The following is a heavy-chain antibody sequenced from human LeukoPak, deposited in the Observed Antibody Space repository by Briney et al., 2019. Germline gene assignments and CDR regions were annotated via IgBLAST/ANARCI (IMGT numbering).Heavy chain of an antibody. J-gene: IGHJ6*03. CDR3: ARASPGYSRYMDV. CDR1: GGSFSGYY. V-gene: IGHV4-34*01. CDR2: INHSGST. Sequence: TSETLSLTCAVYGGSFSGYYWSWIRQPPGTGLEWIGEINHSGSTNYNPSLKSRVTISVDTSKNQFSLKLSSVTAADTAVYYCARASPGYSRYMDVWGKGTTVTVSS. D-gene: IGHD6-13*01.